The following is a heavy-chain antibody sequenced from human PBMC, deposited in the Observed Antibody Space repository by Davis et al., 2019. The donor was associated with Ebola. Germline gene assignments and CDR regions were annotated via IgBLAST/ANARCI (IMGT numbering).Heavy chain of an antibody. D-gene: IGHD5-24*01. J-gene: IGHJ4*02. CDR1: GYTFTGYY. CDR3: AAYVRWLRLPSFDY. CDR2: INPNSGGT. V-gene: IGHV1-2*06. Sequence: ASVKVSCKASGYTFTGYYMHWVRQAPRQGPEWMGRINPNSGGTNYAQKFQGRVTITRDTSASTAYMELSSLRSEDTAVYYCAAYVRWLRLPSFDYWGQGTLVTVSS.